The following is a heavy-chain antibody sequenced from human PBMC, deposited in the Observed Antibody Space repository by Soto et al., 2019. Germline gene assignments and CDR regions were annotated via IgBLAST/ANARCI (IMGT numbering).Heavy chain of an antibody. CDR1: GGSISSYY. V-gene: IGHV4-4*07. CDR2: IYTSGST. J-gene: IGHJ4*02. CDR3: ARACSSNSCYDVFDY. Sequence: QVQLQESGPGLLKPSETLSLTCTVSGGSISSYYWSWIRQPAGKGLEWIGRIYTSGSTNYNPSLKSRVTMSVDTSKNPFSVKLSSVTAADTAVYYCARACSSNSCYDVFDYWGQGTLVTVSS. D-gene: IGHD2-2*01.